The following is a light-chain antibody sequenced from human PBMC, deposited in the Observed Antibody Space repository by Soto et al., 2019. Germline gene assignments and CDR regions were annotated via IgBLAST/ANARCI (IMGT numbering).Light chain of an antibody. CDR1: NTDIGGYNY. V-gene: IGLV2-8*01. J-gene: IGLJ2*01. Sequence: QSALTQPPSASASPGESVTISCTGTNTDIGGYNYVSWYQQHPGKAPKLMIYEVSKRPSGVPDRFSGSKSGNTASLTVSGLQAEDEADYYCNSFAGRDNFVIFGGGTKLTVL. CDR2: EVS. CDR3: NSFAGRDNFVI.